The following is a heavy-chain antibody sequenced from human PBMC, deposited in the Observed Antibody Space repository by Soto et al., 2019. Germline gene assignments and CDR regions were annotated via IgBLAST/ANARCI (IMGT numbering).Heavy chain of an antibody. J-gene: IGHJ5*02. V-gene: IGHV2-5*02. D-gene: IGHD2-15*01. CDR2: IYWDDDK. CDR1: GFSLSTSGVG. CDR3: AHRRRFCSGNSCYSSWFDP. Sequence: QITLKESGPTLVKPTQTLTLTCTFPGFSLSTSGVGVGWVRQPPGKALEWLALIYWDDDKRYSPSLKSWLTITKDTSKIQVGLTVSNMDPVDTATYYCAHRRRFCSGNSCYSSWFDPWCQGTLVTVSS.